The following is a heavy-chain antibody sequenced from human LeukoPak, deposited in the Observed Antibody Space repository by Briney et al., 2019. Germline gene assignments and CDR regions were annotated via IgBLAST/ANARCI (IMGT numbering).Heavy chain of an antibody. D-gene: IGHD4-17*01. V-gene: IGHV4-4*07. CDR3: ARDLVTVTKGFDI. CDR2: IYTSGST. CDR1: GGSISSYY. J-gene: IGHJ3*02. Sequence: SETLSLTCTVSGGSISSYYGSWIRQPAGKGLEGIGGIYTSGSTNYNPSLKSRVTMSVDTSKNQFSLKLTSVTAADTAVYYCARDLVTVTKGFDIWGQGTMVSVSS.